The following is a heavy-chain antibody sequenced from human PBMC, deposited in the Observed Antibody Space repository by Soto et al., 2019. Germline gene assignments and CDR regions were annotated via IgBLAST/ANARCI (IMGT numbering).Heavy chain of an antibody. V-gene: IGHV4-59*01. D-gene: IGHD6-19*01. Sequence: KPSETLSLTCTVSGGSISSYYWSWIRKPPGKGLEWIGYIYYSGSTNYNPSLKSRVTISVDTSKNQFSLKLSSVTAADPAVYYCARFPEVAGPFDYWGQGTLVTVSS. J-gene: IGHJ4*02. CDR2: IYYSGST. CDR3: ARFPEVAGPFDY. CDR1: GGSISSYY.